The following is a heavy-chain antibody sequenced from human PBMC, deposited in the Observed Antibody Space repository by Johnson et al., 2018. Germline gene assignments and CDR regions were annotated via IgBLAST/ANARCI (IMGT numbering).Heavy chain of an antibody. D-gene: IGHD3-22*01. Sequence: VQLVESGGGLVQPGKSLRLSCLVSGFTFDDYAMQWVRQAPGKGLEWVSGISWNSGSKGYADSVKGRFTISRDNAKNSLYLQMNSLIIEDTALYYCATLPYYYDSSGYFSKAAFDIWGQGTMVTVSS. V-gene: IGHV3-9*01. CDR3: ATLPYYYDSSGYFSKAAFDI. CDR1: GFTFDDYA. J-gene: IGHJ3*02. CDR2: ISWNSGSK.